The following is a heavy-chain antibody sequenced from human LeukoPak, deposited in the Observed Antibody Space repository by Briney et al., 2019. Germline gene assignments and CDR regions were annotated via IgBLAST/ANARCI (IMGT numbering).Heavy chain of an antibody. CDR3: ARGRDGYIRHFDY. CDR1: GYTFTSYG. CDR2: ISAYNGNT. Sequence: ASVKVSCKASGYTFTSYGISWVRQAPGQGLEWMGWISAYNGNTNYAQKLQGRVTITTDESTSTAYMELSSLRSEDTAVYYCARGRDGYIRHFDYWGQGTLVTVSS. J-gene: IGHJ4*02. D-gene: IGHD5-24*01. V-gene: IGHV1-18*01.